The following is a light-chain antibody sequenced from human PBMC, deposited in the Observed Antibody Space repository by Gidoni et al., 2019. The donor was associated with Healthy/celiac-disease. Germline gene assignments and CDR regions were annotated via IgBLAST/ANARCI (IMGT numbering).Light chain of an antibody. CDR3: QQRSNWPRSIT. CDR2: DAS. V-gene: IGKV3-11*01. CDR1: QSVSSY. Sequence: EIVLTQSPATLSLSPGERATLSCRASQSVSSYVAWYQQKPGQAPRLLIYDASNRATGIPARFSGSGSGTDFTLTISSLEPEDVAVYYCQQRSNWPRSITFGQGTRLEIK. J-gene: IGKJ5*01.